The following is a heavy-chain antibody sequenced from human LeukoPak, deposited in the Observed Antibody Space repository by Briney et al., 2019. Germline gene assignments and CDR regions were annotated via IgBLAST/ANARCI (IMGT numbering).Heavy chain of an antibody. CDR2: INAGNGNT. Sequence: GASVKVSCKASGYTFTSYAMHWVRQAPGQRLEWMGWINAGNGNTKYSQKFQGRVTITRDASASTAYMELSSLRSEDTAVYYCARATIAAAGTVDWFDPWGQGTLVTVSS. J-gene: IGHJ5*02. V-gene: IGHV1-3*01. CDR3: ARATIAAAGTVDWFDP. D-gene: IGHD6-13*01. CDR1: GYTFTSYA.